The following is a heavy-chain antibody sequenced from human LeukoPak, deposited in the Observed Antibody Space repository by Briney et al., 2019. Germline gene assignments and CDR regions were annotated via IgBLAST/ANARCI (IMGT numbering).Heavy chain of an antibody. CDR1: GFTFDDYA. J-gene: IGHJ5*02. Sequence: PGGSLGLSCAASGFTFDDYAMHWVRQAPGKGLEWVSLISWDGGSTYYADSVKGRFTTSRDNGKNSLYLQMNSLRAEDTALYHCARASVRYFDWLLPSTLQYNWFDPWGQGTLVTVSS. CDR3: ARASVRYFDWLLPSTLQYNWFDP. D-gene: IGHD3-9*01. V-gene: IGHV3-43D*03. CDR2: ISWDGGST.